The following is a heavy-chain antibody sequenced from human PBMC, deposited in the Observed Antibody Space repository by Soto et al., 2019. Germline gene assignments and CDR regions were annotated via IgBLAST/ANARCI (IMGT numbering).Heavy chain of an antibody. CDR1: EGTFNSYA. CDR2: IIPYSHTP. Sequence: QAQVVQSGAVVRKPGSSVNLSCKASEGTFNSYAIAWLRQAPGQGLEWMGGIIPYSHTPNYAQKFQNRVTITADASTTTVYMELSSLRSDHTPGYFCASGASRWYPYFFDSWAQATVVTVSS. CDR3: ASGASRWYPYFFDS. D-gene: IGHD6-13*01. V-gene: IGHV1-69*01. J-gene: IGHJ4*02.